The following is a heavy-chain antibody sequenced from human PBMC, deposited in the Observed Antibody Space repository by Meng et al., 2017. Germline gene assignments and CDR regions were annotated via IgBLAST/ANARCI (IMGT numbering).Heavy chain of an antibody. CDR2: ISAYNGNT. V-gene: IGHV1-18*01. CDR1: GYTFTSYG. D-gene: IGHD4-17*01. J-gene: IGHJ4*02. Sequence: QVLLVQSGAEVKKPGASVKVSCKASGYTFTSYGISWVRQAPGQGLEWMGWISAYNGNTNYAQKLQGRVTMTTDTSTSTAYMELRSLRAEDTAVYYCARAPRRTTVTACFNYWGQGTLVTVSS. CDR3: ARAPRRTTVTACFNY.